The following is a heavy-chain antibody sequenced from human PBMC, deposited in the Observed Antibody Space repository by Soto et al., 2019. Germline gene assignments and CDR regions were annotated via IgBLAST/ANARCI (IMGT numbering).Heavy chain of an antibody. CDR3: ARASPYSSSIDY. V-gene: IGHV4-30-2*05. J-gene: IGHJ4*02. CDR1: GGSSSNVGYS. Sequence: SETLCHTCAVAGGSSSNVGYSWSWIRQPPGKGLEWIGEINHSGSTNYNPSLKSRVTISVDTSKNQFSLKLSSVTAADTAVYYCARASPYSSSIDYWGQGTLVTVSS. D-gene: IGHD6-6*01. CDR2: INHSGST.